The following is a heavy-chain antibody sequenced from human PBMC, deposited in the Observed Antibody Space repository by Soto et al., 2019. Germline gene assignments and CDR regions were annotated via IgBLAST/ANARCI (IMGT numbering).Heavy chain of an antibody. D-gene: IGHD2-8*01. Sequence: PGGSLRLSCAASGFTFSSYGMHWVRQAPGKGLEWVAVISYDGSNKYYADSVKGRFTISRDNSKNTLYLQMSSLRAEDTAVYYCAKDGEPDIVLMVYASWGQGTLVTVSS. CDR3: AKDGEPDIVLMVYAS. J-gene: IGHJ5*02. CDR1: GFTFSSYG. V-gene: IGHV3-30*18. CDR2: ISYDGSNK.